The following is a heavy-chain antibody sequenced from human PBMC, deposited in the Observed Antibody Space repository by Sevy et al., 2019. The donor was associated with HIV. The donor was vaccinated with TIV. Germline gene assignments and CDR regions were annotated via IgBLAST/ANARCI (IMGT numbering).Heavy chain of an antibody. Sequence: GGSLRLSCAASGFTFSSYGMHWVRQAPGKGLEWVAVISYDGSNKYYADSVKGRFTISRDNYKNTLYLQMNSLRAEDTAVYYCAKETVDTAIAHYYYGMDVWGQGTTVTVSS. CDR2: ISYDGSNK. J-gene: IGHJ6*02. CDR3: AKETVDTAIAHYYYGMDV. V-gene: IGHV3-30*18. CDR1: GFTFSSYG. D-gene: IGHD5-18*01.